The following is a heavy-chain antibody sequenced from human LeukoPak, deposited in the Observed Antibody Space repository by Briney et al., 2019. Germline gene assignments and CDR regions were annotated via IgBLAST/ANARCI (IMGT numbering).Heavy chain of an antibody. Sequence: PGGSLRLSCAASGFTFSIYWMHWVRQAPGKGLVWVSHINRDGNTITYADSVKGRFTISRDNAKNSLYLQMNSLRAEDTAVYYCASDPARDYYDTSGYFRWVDYWGQGTLVTVSS. J-gene: IGHJ4*02. CDR1: GFTFSIYW. V-gene: IGHV3-74*01. CDR3: ASDPARDYYDTSGYFRWVDY. CDR2: INRDGNTI. D-gene: IGHD3-22*01.